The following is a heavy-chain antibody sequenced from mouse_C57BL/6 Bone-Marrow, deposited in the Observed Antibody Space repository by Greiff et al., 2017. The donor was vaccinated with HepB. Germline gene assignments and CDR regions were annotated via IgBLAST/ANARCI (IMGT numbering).Heavy chain of an antibody. CDR3: ATEGRAWFAY. J-gene: IGHJ3*01. CDR1: GFNFKDDY. Sequence: VQLQQSGAELVRPGASVKLSCTASGFNFKDDYMHWVKQRPEQGLEWIGWIDPENGDTEYASKFQGKATITADTSSNTAYRQLSSLTSEDTAVYYCATEGRAWFAYWGQGTLVTVSA. CDR2: IDPENGDT. V-gene: IGHV14-4*01.